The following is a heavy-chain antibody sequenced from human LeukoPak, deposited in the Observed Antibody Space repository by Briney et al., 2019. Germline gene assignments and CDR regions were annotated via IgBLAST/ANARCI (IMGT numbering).Heavy chain of an antibody. CDR2: INPSTGST. J-gene: IGHJ6*03. Sequence: ASVKVSCKASGYTFTTYYMHWVRQAPGPGLEWMGIINPSTGSTRYAQKFQGRVTMTRDMSTSTVYMELSSLRSEDTAVYYCARDLSGYYYYYYMDVWGKGTTVTVSS. CDR1: GYTFTTYY. V-gene: IGHV1-46*01. CDR3: ARDLSGYYYYYYMDV. D-gene: IGHD1-26*01.